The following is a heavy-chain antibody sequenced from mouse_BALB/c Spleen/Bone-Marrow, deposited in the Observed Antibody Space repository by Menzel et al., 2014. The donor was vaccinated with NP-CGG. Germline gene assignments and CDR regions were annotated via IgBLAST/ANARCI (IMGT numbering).Heavy chain of an antibody. CDR3: ATLYDSYAMDY. D-gene: IGHD1-1*01. V-gene: IGHV1-18*01. J-gene: IGHJ4*01. CDR2: INPYNDVT. CDR1: GYSFTGYT. Sequence: VQLKESGPELVKPGASMKISCKASGYSFTGYTMNWVKQSHGKNLEWIGLINPYNDVTIYNQKFKGKATLTVDKSSSTAYMELLSLTSEDSAAYYCATLYDSYAMDYWGQGTSVTVSS.